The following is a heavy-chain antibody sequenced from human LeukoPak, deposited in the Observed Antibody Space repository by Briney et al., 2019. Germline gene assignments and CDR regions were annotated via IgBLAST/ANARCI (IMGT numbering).Heavy chain of an antibody. D-gene: IGHD6-13*01. J-gene: IGHJ5*02. V-gene: IGHV4-34*01. CDR2: INHSGST. CDR1: GGSFSGYY. Sequence: SETLSLTCAVYGGSFSGYYWSWIRQPPGKGLEWIGEINHSGSTNYNPSLKSRVTISVDTSKNQFSLKLSSVTAADTAVYYCARRIAAAGTYDWFDPWGQGTLVTVSS. CDR3: ARRIAAAGTYDWFDP.